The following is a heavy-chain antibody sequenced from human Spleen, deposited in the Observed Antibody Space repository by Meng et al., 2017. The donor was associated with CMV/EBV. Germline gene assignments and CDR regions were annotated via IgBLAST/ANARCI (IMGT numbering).Heavy chain of an antibody. Sequence: GGSLRLSCAASEFTFSGYWMTWVRQAPGKGLEWVANIKQDGSEKYYVDSVRGRFTISRDNAKNSLDLQMNSLRAEDTAVYYCARDRGDCGRSSCLYGMDVWGQGTTVTVSS. D-gene: IGHD2-2*01. J-gene: IGHJ6*02. CDR2: IKQDGSEK. V-gene: IGHV3-7*01. CDR1: EFTFSGYW. CDR3: ARDRGDCGRSSCLYGMDV.